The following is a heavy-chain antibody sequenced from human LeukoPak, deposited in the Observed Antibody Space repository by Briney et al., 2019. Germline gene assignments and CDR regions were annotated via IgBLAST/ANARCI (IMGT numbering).Heavy chain of an antibody. CDR2: IKSKTDGGTT. V-gene: IGHV3-15*01. J-gene: IGHJ4*02. CDR1: GFTFSNAW. Sequence: GGSLRLSCAASGFTFSNAWMSWVRQAPGKGLEWVGRIKSKTDGGTTDYAAPVKGRFTISRDDSKNTLYLQMNSLKTEDTAVYYCTTDIQLWLQTDYFDYWGQGTLVTVSS. D-gene: IGHD5-18*01. CDR3: TTDIQLWLQTDYFDY.